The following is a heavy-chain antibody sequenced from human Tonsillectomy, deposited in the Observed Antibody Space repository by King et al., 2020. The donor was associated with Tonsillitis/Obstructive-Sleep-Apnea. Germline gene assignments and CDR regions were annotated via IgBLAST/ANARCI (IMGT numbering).Heavy chain of an antibody. CDR2: IKSKTDGGTI. CDR1: GFTFSNAW. V-gene: IGHV3-15*01. D-gene: IGHD3-3*01. CDR3: NIVGGLIVGTLAMDI. J-gene: IGHJ3*02. Sequence: VQLVESGGGLVKPGGSLRLSCAASGFTFSNAWMSWVRQAPGKGLEWVGRIKSKTDGGTIDYAAPVKGRFTISTDDSKNTLYLQMNSLKTEDTALYYCNIVGGLIVGTLAMDIWGQGTMVTVTS.